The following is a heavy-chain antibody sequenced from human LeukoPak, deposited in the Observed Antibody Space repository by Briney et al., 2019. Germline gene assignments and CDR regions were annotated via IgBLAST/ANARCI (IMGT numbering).Heavy chain of an antibody. J-gene: IGHJ4*02. Sequence: PGGSLRLSCAASGFTFSNYGMHWVRQAPGKGPEWVAVIWNDGSNKYYADSVKGRFTISRDNSKNTLFLQVNSLRAEDTAVNYCARDTYNGIDYGRDFDYWGQGTLVTVSS. CDR3: ARDTYNGIDYGRDFDY. CDR1: GFTFSNYG. CDR2: IWNDGSNK. V-gene: IGHV3-33*01. D-gene: IGHD1-26*01.